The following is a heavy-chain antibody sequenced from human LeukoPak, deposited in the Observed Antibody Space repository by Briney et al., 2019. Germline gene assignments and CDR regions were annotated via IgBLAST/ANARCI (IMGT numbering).Heavy chain of an antibody. Sequence: SETLSLTCTVSGGSISSSSYYWGWIRQPPGKGLEWIGSIYYSGSTYYNPSLKSRVTISVDTSKNQFSLKLSSVTAADTAVYYCARAGKYSRHEPRGYYWGQGTLVTVSS. J-gene: IGHJ4*02. CDR2: IYYSGST. D-gene: IGHD6-6*01. CDR3: ARAGKYSRHEPRGYY. CDR1: GGSISSSSYY. V-gene: IGHV4-39*07.